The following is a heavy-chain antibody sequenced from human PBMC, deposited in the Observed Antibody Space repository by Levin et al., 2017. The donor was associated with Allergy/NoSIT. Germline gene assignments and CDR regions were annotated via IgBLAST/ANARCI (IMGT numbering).Heavy chain of an antibody. J-gene: IGHJ4*02. CDR3: AKDFDDYGDPGIFDY. Sequence: GESLKISCAASGFTFSSYAMSWVRQAPGKGLEWVSSISGSGGTTYFADSVKGRFTISRDNSKNTLYLQMSSLRAEDTAVYYCAKDFDDYGDPGIFDYWGQGTLVTVSP. CDR2: ISGSGGTT. CDR1: GFTFSSYA. D-gene: IGHD4-17*01. V-gene: IGHV3-23*01.